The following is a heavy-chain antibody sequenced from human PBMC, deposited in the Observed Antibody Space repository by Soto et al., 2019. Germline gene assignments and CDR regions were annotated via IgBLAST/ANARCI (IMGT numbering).Heavy chain of an antibody. D-gene: IGHD3-22*01. J-gene: IGHJ4*02. CDR3: ARAGLTYDSDSSGYYPFYYLDS. V-gene: IGHV1-69*01. CDR2: IIPIFVTA. Sequence: QVQLVQSGAEVKKPGSSVKVSCEASGGTFTSYAISWVRQAPGQGLEWMGGIIPIFVTANYAQKFQGRVTITADESTRTPYMELGSLRSEDTAVYYCARAGLTYDSDSSGYYPFYYLDSWGQGTLVTVSS. CDR1: GGTFTSYA.